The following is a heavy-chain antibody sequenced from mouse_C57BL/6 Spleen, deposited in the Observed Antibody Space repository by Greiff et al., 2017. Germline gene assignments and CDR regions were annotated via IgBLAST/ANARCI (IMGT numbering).Heavy chain of an antibody. CDR1: GYTFTSYW. CDR2: IYPGSGST. Sequence: QVQLQQPGAELVKPGASVKMSCKASGYTFTSYWITWVKQRPGQGLEWIGDIYPGSGSTNYNEKFKSKATLTVDKSSSTAYMQLSSLTSEDSAVYYCALDGLYAMDYWGQGTSVTVSS. D-gene: IGHD2-3*01. J-gene: IGHJ4*01. V-gene: IGHV1-55*01. CDR3: ALDGLYAMDY.